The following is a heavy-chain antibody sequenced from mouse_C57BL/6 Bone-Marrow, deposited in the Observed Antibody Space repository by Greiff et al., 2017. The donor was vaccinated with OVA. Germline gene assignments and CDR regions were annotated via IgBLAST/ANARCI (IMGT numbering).Heavy chain of an antibody. CDR2: ISYDGSN. CDR3: ARDGPSGQRFAY. V-gene: IGHV3-6*01. J-gene: IGHJ3*01. Sequence: EVKLQESGPGLVKPSQSLSLTCSVTGYSITSGYYWNWIRQFPGNKLEWMGYISYDGSNNYNPSLKNRISITRDTSKNQFFLKLNSVTTEDTATYYCARDGPSGQRFAYWGQGTLVTVSA. D-gene: IGHD3-3*01. CDR1: GYSITSGYY.